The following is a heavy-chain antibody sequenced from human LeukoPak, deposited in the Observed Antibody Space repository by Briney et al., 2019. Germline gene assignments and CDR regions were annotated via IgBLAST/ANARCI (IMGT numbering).Heavy chain of an antibody. CDR2: INTNTGNP. CDR1: GYTFTNYA. Sequence: VASVKVSCKASGYTFTNYAMNWLRQAPGQGLEWMGWINTNTGNPTHAQGFAGRFVFSSDTSVSTAYLQISSLKAEDTAVYYCARVMEVASFDYWGQGTLVTVSS. J-gene: IGHJ4*02. CDR3: ARVMEVASFDY. D-gene: IGHD2-15*01. V-gene: IGHV7-4-1*02.